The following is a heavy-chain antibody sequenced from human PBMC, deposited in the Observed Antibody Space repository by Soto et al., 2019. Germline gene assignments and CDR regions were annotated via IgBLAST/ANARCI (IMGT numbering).Heavy chain of an antibody. D-gene: IGHD2-21*01. V-gene: IGHV1-46*01. CDR3: ARSLLQGDF. Sequence: QVQLVQSGAEVKKPGASVKVSCKASGYTFIHYYIHWVRQAPGQGLEWMAIINPNGGSTNYPQKFRGRVTVTRDTSTTTVSMELNSLGSDDTAVYFCARSLLQGDFWGQGTLVTVSS. J-gene: IGHJ4*02. CDR2: INPNGGST. CDR1: GYTFIHYY.